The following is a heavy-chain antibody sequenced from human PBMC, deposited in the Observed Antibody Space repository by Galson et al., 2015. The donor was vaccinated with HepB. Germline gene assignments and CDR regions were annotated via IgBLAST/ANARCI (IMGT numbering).Heavy chain of an antibody. CDR1: GFTDSRSY. CDR3: ARIFTSSWYFDH. V-gene: IGHV3-53*01. CDR2: ISTGTDL. D-gene: IGHD6-13*01. Sequence: SLRLSCAASGFTDSRSYMAWVRQAPGKGLEWVSVISTGTDLYYADSVRGRFAIARDNSKNSLYLQLNSLRADDTAVYYCARIFTSSWYFDHWGQGTLVTVSS. J-gene: IGHJ4*02.